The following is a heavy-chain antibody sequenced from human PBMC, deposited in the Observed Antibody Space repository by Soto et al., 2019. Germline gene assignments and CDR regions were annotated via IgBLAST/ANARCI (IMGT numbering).Heavy chain of an antibody. V-gene: IGHV3-66*01. CDR1: GFTVSNNY. Sequence: EVQLVESGGGLVQPGGSLRLSCAASGFTVSNNYMSWVRQAPGKGLEWVSVIYSGGSTYYADSEKGRFTISRHNSNNTLYLHWNRVRAKDTAVYYCAWDVGVWGTGTTVTVSS. J-gene: IGHJ6*04. CDR3: AWDVGV. CDR2: IYSGGST.